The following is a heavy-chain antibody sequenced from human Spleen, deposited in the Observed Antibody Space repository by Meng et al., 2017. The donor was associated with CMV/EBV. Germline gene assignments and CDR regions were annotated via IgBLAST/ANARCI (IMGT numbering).Heavy chain of an antibody. Sequence: RLSCAASGFIFSSVAMSWVRQAPERGLEWVSTISGGGDATYYAGSVKGRFTISRDNSKNTLFLEMNSLRDDDTAVYYCAKDHGVWNTWGQGSLVTVSS. J-gene: IGHJ5*02. D-gene: IGHD2-8*01. CDR3: AKDHGVWNT. V-gene: IGHV3-23*01. CDR2: ISGGGDAT. CDR1: GFIFSSVA.